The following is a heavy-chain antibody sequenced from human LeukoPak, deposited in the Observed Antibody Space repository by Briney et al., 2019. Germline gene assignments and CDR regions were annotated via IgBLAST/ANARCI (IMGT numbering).Heavy chain of an antibody. CDR3: ARPRGPRRDWNDMVY. J-gene: IGHJ4*02. CDR1: GYTFTGYY. V-gene: IGHV1-2*02. CDR2: TNPNSGGT. Sequence: GASVKVSCKASGYTFTGYYMHWVRQAPGQGLEWMGWTNPNSGGTNYAQNFQGRVTMTRDTSISTAYMELSRLRSDDTAVYYCARPRGPRRDWNDMVYWGQGTLVTVPS. D-gene: IGHD1-1*01.